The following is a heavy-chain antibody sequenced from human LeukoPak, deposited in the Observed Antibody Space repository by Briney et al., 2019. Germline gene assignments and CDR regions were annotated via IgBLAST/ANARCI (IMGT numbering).Heavy chain of an antibody. D-gene: IGHD2-2*01. J-gene: IGHJ4*02. CDR1: GYTFTGYY. CDR2: INPNSGGT. Sequence: ASVKVSCKASGYTFTGYYMHWVRQAPGQGLEWMEWINPNSGGTNYAQKFQGRVTMTRDTSISTAYMELSRLRSDDTAVYYCARGEHIVVVPAAISYWGQGTLVTVSS. V-gene: IGHV1-2*02. CDR3: ARGEHIVVVPAAISY.